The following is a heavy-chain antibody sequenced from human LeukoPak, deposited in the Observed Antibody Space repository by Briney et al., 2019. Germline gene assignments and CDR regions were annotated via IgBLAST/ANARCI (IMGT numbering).Heavy chain of an antibody. D-gene: IGHD3-16*02. CDR1: GGSISSYY. V-gene: IGHV4-59*01. CDR3: ARQRPSYDYVWGSYRPYYFDY. Sequence: SETLSLTCTVSGGSISSYYWSWIRQPPGKGLEWIGYIYYSGSTNYNPSLKSRVTISVDSSKNQFSLKLSSVTAADTAVYYCARQRPSYDYVWGSYRPYYFDYWGQGTLVTVSS. J-gene: IGHJ4*02. CDR2: IYYSGST.